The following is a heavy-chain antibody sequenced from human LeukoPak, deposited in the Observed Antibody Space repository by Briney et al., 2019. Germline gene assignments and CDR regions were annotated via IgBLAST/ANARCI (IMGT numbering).Heavy chain of an antibody. Sequence: ASVKVSCKASGYTFTGYYMHWVRQAPGQGLEWMGWINPNSGGTNYAQKFQGRVTMTRDTSISTAYMELSRLRPDDTAVYYCASTGGGAGYHYGMDVWGQGTTVTVSS. CDR2: INPNSGGT. V-gene: IGHV1-2*02. D-gene: IGHD3-16*01. CDR3: ASTGGGAGYHYGMDV. CDR1: GYTFTGYY. J-gene: IGHJ6*02.